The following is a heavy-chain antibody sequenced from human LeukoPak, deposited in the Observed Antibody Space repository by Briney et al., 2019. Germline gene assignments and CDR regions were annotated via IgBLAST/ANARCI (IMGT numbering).Heavy chain of an antibody. J-gene: IGHJ4*02. CDR1: GFTFSSYE. D-gene: IGHD6-19*01. CDR3: ARDLPHPSGIAVADNYFDY. V-gene: IGHV3-48*03. CDR2: ISSSGSTI. Sequence: GGSLRLSCAASGFTFSSYEMNWVRQAPGKGLEWVSYISSSGSTIYYADSVKGRFTISRDNAKNSLYLQMNGLRAEDTAVYYCARDLPHPSGIAVADNYFDYWGQGTLVTVSS.